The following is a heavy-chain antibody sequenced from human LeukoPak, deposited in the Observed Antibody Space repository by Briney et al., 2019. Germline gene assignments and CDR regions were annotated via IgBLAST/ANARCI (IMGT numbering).Heavy chain of an antibody. J-gene: IGHJ3*02. CDR2: IYYSGST. D-gene: IGHD3-22*01. V-gene: IGHV4-59*01. Sequence: SETLSLTCTVSGGSISSYYWSWIRQPPGKGPEWIGYIYYSGSTNYNPSLKSRVTISVKTSKNQFSLKLRSVTAADTAVYYCASVPLYDSSGYYYLNAFDIWGQGTMVTVSS. CDR1: GGSISSYY. CDR3: ASVPLYDSSGYYYLNAFDI.